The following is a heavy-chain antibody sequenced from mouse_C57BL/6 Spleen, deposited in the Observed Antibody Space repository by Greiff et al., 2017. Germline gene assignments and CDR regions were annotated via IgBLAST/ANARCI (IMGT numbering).Heavy chain of an antibody. Sequence: VQLQQSGPELVKPGASVKISCKASGYTFTDYYMNWVKQSHGKSLEWIGDINPNNGGTSYNQKFKGKATLTVDKSSSTAYMELRSLTSEDSAVYYCARELRSAMDYWGQGTSVTVSS. D-gene: IGHD1-1*01. CDR1: GYTFTDYY. CDR2: INPNNGGT. J-gene: IGHJ4*01. CDR3: ARELRSAMDY. V-gene: IGHV1-26*01.